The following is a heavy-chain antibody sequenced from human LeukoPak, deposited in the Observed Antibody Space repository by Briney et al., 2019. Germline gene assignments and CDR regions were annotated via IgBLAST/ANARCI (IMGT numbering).Heavy chain of an antibody. CDR3: ARDSSAFYYTDV. J-gene: IGHJ6*03. Sequence: GGSLRLSCSASGFTFRNYWMSWVRQAPGKGPEWLANIKEDGSRQFSVDSVKGRFTISRDNAKNSLYLQMNSLRVEDTGIYYCARDSSAFYYTDVWGKGTTVTVSS. D-gene: IGHD3-22*01. CDR1: GFTFRNYW. V-gene: IGHV3-7*01. CDR2: IKEDGSRQ.